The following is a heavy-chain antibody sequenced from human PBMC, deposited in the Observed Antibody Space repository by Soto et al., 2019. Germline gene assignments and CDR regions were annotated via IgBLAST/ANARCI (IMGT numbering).Heavy chain of an antibody. CDR2: IYHSGST. J-gene: IGHJ4*02. Sequence: QVQLQESGPGLVKPSGTLSLTCAVSGGSISSSNWWSWVRQPPGKGLEWIGEIYHSGSTNYNPSLKSRVXXXVXXSKTPSSLKLSSVTAADTAVYYCARVAVAGTRVDYWGQGTLVTVSS. V-gene: IGHV4-4*02. CDR1: GGSISSSNW. CDR3: ARVAVAGTRVDY. D-gene: IGHD6-19*01.